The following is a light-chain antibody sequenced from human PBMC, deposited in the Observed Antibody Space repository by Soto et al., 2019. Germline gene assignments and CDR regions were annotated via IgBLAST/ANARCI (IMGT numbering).Light chain of an antibody. CDR2: GAS. V-gene: IGKV3-15*01. Sequence: EIVMTQSPDTLSVSSGDRATLSCRASRSVGSNLAWYQQRTGQAPRILIYGASTRATDIPARFSGSGSGTELTLTISRLQSDDYAVYYCQKYNNLPRTCGGGTKVDIK. CDR3: QKYNNLPRT. CDR1: RSVGSN. J-gene: IGKJ4*01.